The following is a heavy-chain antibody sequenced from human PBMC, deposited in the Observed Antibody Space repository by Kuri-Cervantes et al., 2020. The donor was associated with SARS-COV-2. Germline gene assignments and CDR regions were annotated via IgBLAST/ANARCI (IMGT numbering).Heavy chain of an antibody. CDR3: ARVDSPSGDSHYSH. D-gene: IGHD2-15*01. CDR2: INAGNGNT. J-gene: IGHJ1*01. Sequence: ASVTVTRKASGYTFTSYAMHWVRQAPGQRLEWMGWINAGNGNTRYSQKFQGRITVASDTSATTVYMELSSLRSEDTAVYYCARVDSPSGDSHYSHWGQGTLVTVSS. V-gene: IGHV1-3*01. CDR1: GYTFTSYA.